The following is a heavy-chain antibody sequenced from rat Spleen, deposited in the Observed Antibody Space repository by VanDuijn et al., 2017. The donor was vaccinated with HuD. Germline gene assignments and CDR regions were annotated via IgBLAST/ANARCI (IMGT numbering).Heavy chain of an antibody. V-gene: IGHV5-17*01. D-gene: IGHD1-2*01. CDR1: GFTFSDYA. Sequence: EVQLVESGGGLVQPGRSLKFSCAASGFTFSDYAMAWVRQAPKKGLEWVATIIYDGSSTYYRDSVKGRFTISRDNAKSTLYLQMDSLRSEDTATYYCARSSPHWYFDFWGPGTMVTVSS. CDR2: IIYDGSST. CDR3: ARSSPHWYFDF. J-gene: IGHJ1*01.